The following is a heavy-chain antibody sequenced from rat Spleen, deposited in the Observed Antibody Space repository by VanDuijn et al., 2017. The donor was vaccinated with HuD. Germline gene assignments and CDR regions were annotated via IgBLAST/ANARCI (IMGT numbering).Heavy chain of an antibody. CDR3: ARGTTLDY. D-gene: IGHD1-5*01. V-gene: IGHV3-1*01. CDR2: INYSGST. J-gene: IGHJ2*01. Sequence: EVQLQESGPGLVKPSQSLSLTCSVTGYSITSSYWGWIRKFPGNRMEWIGLINYSGSTTYNPSLESRISVTRDTSKNQVFLQVNSVTTEDTATYYCARGTTLDYWRQGVMVTVSS. CDR1: GYSITSSY.